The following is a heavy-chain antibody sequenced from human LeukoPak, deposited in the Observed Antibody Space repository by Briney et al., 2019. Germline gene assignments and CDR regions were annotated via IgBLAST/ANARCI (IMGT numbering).Heavy chain of an antibody. CDR1: GYTFANYW. V-gene: IGHV5-51*01. D-gene: IGHD1-26*01. J-gene: IGHJ4*02. Sequence: GESLKISCKVSGYTFANYWIGWVRQMPGKGLEWMGIIYPADSKTRYSPSFQGQVTISVDKSITTAYLQWSSLKAPDTAMYYCGRKISGSYYGLDYWGQGTLVSVSS. CDR2: IYPADSKT. CDR3: GRKISGSYYGLDY.